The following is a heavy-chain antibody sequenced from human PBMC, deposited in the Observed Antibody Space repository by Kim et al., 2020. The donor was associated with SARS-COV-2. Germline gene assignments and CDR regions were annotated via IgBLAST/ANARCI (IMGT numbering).Heavy chain of an antibody. CDR2: IYYSGRT. CDR3: AREWSGYDFEGWFDP. Sequence: SETLSLTCTVSGGSISSYYWSWIRQPPGKGLEWIGYIYYSGRTNYNPSLKSRVTISVDTSKNQFSLKLSSVTAADTAVYYCAREWSGYDFEGWFDPWGQGTLVTVSS. V-gene: IGHV4-59*13. J-gene: IGHJ5*02. D-gene: IGHD5-12*01. CDR1: GGSISSYY.